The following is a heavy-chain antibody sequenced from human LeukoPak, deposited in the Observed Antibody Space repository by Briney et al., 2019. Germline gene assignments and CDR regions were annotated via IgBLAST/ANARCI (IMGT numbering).Heavy chain of an antibody. V-gene: IGHV3-30*02. CDR2: IRYDGSNK. D-gene: IGHD1-14*01. CDR3: AKDTTPPKAGFDP. Sequence: GGSLRLSCATSGFTFSSYGMHWVRQAPGKGLEWVAFIRYDGSNKYYADSVKGRFTISRDNSKNTLYLQMNSLRAEDTAVYYCAKDTTPPKAGFDPWGQGTLVTVSS. J-gene: IGHJ5*02. CDR1: GFTFSSYG.